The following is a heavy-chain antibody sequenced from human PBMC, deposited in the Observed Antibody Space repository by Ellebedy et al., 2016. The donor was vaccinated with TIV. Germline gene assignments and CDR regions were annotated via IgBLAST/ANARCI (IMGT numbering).Heavy chain of an antibody. D-gene: IGHD3-10*01. Sequence: PGGSLRLSCAASGFTVSSNYMSWVRQAPGKGLEWVSVINNNGDSTYYADSVKGRFTISRDNAKNTLYLQMNSLRAEDTAVYYCASRGVAVQGADYWGQGTLVTVSS. CDR1: GFTVSSNY. J-gene: IGHJ4*02. CDR3: ASRGVAVQGADY. V-gene: IGHV3-66*01. CDR2: INNNGDST.